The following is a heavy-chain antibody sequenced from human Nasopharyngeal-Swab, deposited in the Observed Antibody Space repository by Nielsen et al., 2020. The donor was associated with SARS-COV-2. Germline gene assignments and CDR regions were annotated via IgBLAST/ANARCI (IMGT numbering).Heavy chain of an antibody. CDR3: TRCGGCCYSGRDY. V-gene: IGHV3-73*01. D-gene: IGHD2-15*01. J-gene: IGHJ4*02. CDR2: IRSKGNTYAT. Sequence: GGSLRLSCAASGFTFSDSAIHWVRPASGKGLEWVGRIRSKGNTYATAYAASVKGRFIIFRDDPTNTAYLQMNSLKTEDTAMYYCTRCGGCCYSGRDYWGQGTLVTVSS. CDR1: GFTFSDSA.